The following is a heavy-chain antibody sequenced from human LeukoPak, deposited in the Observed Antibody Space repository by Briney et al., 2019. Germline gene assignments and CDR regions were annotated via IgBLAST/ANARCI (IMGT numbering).Heavy chain of an antibody. CDR3: ARDRMILRVPFDY. Sequence: GASVKVSCKASGYTFTSYTINWVRQAPGQRLEWMGWISVHNGNTKYAQKLQGRVTLTTDTSTSTAYMELRSLRSDDTAVYYCARDRMILRVPFDYWGQGTLVTVSS. CDR2: ISVHNGNT. J-gene: IGHJ4*02. CDR1: GYTFTSYT. D-gene: IGHD3-16*01. V-gene: IGHV1-18*01.